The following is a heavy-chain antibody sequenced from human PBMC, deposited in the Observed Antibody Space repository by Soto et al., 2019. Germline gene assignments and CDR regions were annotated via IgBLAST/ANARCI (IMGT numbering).Heavy chain of an antibody. CDR2: ISAYNGNT. CDR3: AIEAFGVHASWFDP. CDR1: GYIFTTYS. Sequence: QVQLVQSGTEVKKPGASVKVSCKASGYIFTTYSIAWVRQAPGQGLEWMGWISAYNGNTNYAQKFQGRVTKTTATSTNTAYMELRSLISDDTAVYFCAIEAFGVHASWFDPRGHGTLVTVSA. J-gene: IGHJ5*02. D-gene: IGHD2-2*01. V-gene: IGHV1-18*01.